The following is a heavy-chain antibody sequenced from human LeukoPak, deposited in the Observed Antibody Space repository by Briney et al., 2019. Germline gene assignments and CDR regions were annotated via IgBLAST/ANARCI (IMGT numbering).Heavy chain of an antibody. CDR2: IYYSGST. D-gene: IGHD6-13*01. J-gene: IGHJ4*02. V-gene: IGHV4-59*06. CDR3: AREQQLVLGFDY. CDR1: GGSISSYY. Sequence: SETLSLTCTVSGGSISSYYWSWIRQHPGKGLEWIGYIYYSGSTYYNPSLKSQVTISVDTSKNQFSLKLSSVTAADTAVYYCAREQQLVLGFDYWGQGTLVTVSS.